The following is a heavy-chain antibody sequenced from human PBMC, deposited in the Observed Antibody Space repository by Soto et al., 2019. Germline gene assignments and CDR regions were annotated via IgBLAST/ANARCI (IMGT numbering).Heavy chain of an antibody. CDR3: ARSGGWTLDY. CDR2: VLHVGAT. Sequence: SETLSLTCAVSGGSVTSNNWWNWVRQPPGKGLEWIGEVLHVGATNYNASLKSRLTVSLDTSNNRFSLRLTSVTAADTAVYYCARSGGWTLDYWGQGILVTVSS. J-gene: IGHJ4*02. V-gene: IGHV4-4*02. D-gene: IGHD6-19*01. CDR1: GGSVTSNNW.